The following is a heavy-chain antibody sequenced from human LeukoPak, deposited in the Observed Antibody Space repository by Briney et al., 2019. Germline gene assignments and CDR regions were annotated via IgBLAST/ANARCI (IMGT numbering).Heavy chain of an antibody. Sequence: GGSLRLSCAASGFTFSSYWMSWVRQAPGKGLEWVANIKQDGSEKYYVDSVKGRFTISRDNAKNSLYLQMNSLRAEDTALYHCAREGNYYDSSGYYPLLDYWGQGTLVTVSS. V-gene: IGHV3-7*03. J-gene: IGHJ4*02. CDR3: AREGNYYDSSGYYPLLDY. D-gene: IGHD3-22*01. CDR1: GFTFSSYW. CDR2: IKQDGSEK.